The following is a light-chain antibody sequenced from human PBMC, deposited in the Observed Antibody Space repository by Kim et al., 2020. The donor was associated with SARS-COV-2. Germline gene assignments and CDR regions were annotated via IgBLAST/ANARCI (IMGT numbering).Light chain of an antibody. CDR3: AAWDDSLSGWV. CDR2: RNN. J-gene: IGLJ3*02. Sequence: GERVTMSCTESSSNIGRNNVNWYQQLPGTAPKLLIYRNNQRPSGVPDRVSGSKSGTSASLAISGLRSEDEADYYSAAWDDSLSGWVFGGGTQLTVL. V-gene: IGLV1-47*01. CDR1: SSNIGRNN.